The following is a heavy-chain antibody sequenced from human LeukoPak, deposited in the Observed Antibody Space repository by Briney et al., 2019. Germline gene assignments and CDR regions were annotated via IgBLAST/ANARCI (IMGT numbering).Heavy chain of an antibody. CDR3: AAAIRRY. D-gene: IGHD2-2*01. CDR2: ISGSGGST. CDR1: GFTFSAYA. Sequence: GGSLRLSCTASGFTFSAYAMMWVRQAPGKGPEWVSAISGSGGSTYYADSVKGRFTISRGNSKNTLYLQMNSLRAEDTAVYYCAAAIRRYWGQGTLVTVSS. J-gene: IGHJ4*02. V-gene: IGHV3-23*01.